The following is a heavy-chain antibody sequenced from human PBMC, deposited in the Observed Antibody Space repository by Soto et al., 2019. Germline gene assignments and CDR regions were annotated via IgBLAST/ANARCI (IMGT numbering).Heavy chain of an antibody. CDR2: IYYSGST. CDR1: GGSISSGGYY. CDR3: ARTPPLHDGPTCYHLYFNC. V-gene: IGHV4-31*03. D-gene: IGHD3-9*01. Sequence: SETLSLTCTVSGGSISSGGYYWSWIRQHPGKGLEWIGYIYYSGSTYYNPSLKSRVTISVDTSKNQFSLKLSSVNAADTAVYSSARTPPLHDGPTCYHLYFNCWGQLTLIAFSS. J-gene: IGHJ4*02.